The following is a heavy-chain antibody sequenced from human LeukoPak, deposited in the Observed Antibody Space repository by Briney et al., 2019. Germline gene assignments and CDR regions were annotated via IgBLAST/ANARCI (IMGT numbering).Heavy chain of an antibody. CDR2: IYYSGST. CDR3: ARVSSVTTRTQFDY. V-gene: IGHV4-59*01. D-gene: IGHD4-11*01. J-gene: IGHJ4*02. Sequence: SETLSLTCTVSGGSISSYYWSWIRQPPGKGLEWIGYIYYSGSTNYNPSLKSRVTISVDTSKNPFSLKLSSVTAADTAVYYCARVSSVTTRTQFDYWGQGTLVTVSS. CDR1: GGSISSYY.